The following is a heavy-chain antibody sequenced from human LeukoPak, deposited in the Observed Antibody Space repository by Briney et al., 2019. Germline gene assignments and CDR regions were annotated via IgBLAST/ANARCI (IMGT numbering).Heavy chain of an antibody. CDR3: AKFQGFGHLPDSNLDY. Sequence: GGSLRLSCAASGFIFSFYGMSWAREAPGKGLECVSSFRVSGTSTFYAVSVKGRLTIPRDKSKNTLYLQMNSLRAEDTAVYYCAKFQGFGHLPDSNLDYCGQGTLVSVSS. J-gene: IGHJ4*02. CDR2: FRVSGTST. D-gene: IGHD3-10*01. CDR1: GFIFSFYG. V-gene: IGHV3-23*01.